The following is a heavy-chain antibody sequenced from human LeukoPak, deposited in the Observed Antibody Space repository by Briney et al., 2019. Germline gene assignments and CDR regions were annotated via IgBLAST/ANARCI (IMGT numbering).Heavy chain of an antibody. V-gene: IGHV4-61*02. Sequence: PSETLSLTCTVSGGSISSGSYYWSWIRQPAGKGLEWIGRIYTSGSTNYNPSLKSRVTISVDTSKNQFSLKLSSVTAADTAVYYCAASEGFGELSPADGFDPWGQGTLVTVSS. CDR1: GGSISSGSYY. CDR3: AASEGFGELSPADGFDP. CDR2: IYTSGST. J-gene: IGHJ5*02. D-gene: IGHD3-10*01.